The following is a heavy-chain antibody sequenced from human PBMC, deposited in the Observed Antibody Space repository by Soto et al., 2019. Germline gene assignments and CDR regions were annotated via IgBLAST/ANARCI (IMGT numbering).Heavy chain of an antibody. J-gene: IGHJ6*02. CDR2: MYSCGGT. CDR3: TTSPSVGV. V-gene: IGHV3-53*01. D-gene: IGHD3-3*01. CDR1: GFTVGNNY. Sequence: EVHLVESGGGLIKPGGSLRLSCAASGFTVGNNYMNWVRQAPGKVLEWVSLMYSCGGTYYADSVKGRFTMSRDSSKNTLYLQLTSLRAEDTAMYYCTTSPSVGVWGQGTTVTVSS.